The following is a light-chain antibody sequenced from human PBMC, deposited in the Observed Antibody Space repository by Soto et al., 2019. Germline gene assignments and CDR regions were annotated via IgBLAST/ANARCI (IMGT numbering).Light chain of an antibody. J-gene: IGKJ1*01. V-gene: IGKV3-20*01. CDR3: QHYGTSWT. CDR1: QSVSSNY. CDR2: GAS. Sequence: EIVLTQSPGTLSLSPGERATLSCKASQSVSSNYLAWYQQKPGQAPRLLIYGASSGATGIPDRFSGSGSGTDFTLTISRLAPEDFAVYYCQHYGTSWTFGQGTKVEIK.